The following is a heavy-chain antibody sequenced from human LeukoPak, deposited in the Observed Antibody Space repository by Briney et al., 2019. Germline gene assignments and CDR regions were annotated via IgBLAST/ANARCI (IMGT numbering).Heavy chain of an antibody. J-gene: IGHJ6*03. CDR2: INWNGGST. V-gene: IGHV3-20*04. CDR3: ARAGDSSGYYYYYYYYMDV. Sequence: PGGSLRLSCAASGFTFSSYEMNWVRQAPGKGLEWVSGINWNGGSTGYADSVKGRFTISRDNAKNSLYLQMNSLRAEDTALYYCARAGDSSGYYYYYYYYMDVWGKGTTVTVSS. CDR1: GFTFSSYE. D-gene: IGHD3-22*01.